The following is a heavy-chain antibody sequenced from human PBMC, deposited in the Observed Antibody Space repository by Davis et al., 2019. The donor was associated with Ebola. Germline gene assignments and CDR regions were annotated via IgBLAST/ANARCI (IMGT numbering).Heavy chain of an antibody. CDR3: AKCPDDGLCSHFDS. D-gene: IGHD2-8*01. V-gene: IGHV3-30-3*02. Sequence: GGSLRLSCAASGFTFSSYAMHWVRQVPGKGLEWVAVISYDGSNKYYADSVKGRFTISRDNSKDTLDLQMDSLRAEDTAVYYCAKCPDDGLCSHFDSWGQGALVTVSS. CDR2: ISYDGSNK. J-gene: IGHJ4*02. CDR1: GFTFSSYA.